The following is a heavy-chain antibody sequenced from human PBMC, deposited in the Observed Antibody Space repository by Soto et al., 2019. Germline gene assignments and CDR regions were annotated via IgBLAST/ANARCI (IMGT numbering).Heavy chain of an antibody. V-gene: IGHV3-9*01. CDR3: GKDLTPGGLES. J-gene: IGHJ4*02. Sequence: EAQLVESGGGLVQPGGSLRLSCAFSGFSFDEHAMHWVRQAPGKGLEWVAGLLWHGDRPGYADSVKGRFTISRDSAKDLLYLQMNSLRTEDTALYYCGKDLTPGGLESWGQGTLVTVSS. CDR1: GFSFDEHA. D-gene: IGHD2-15*01. CDR2: LLWHGDRP.